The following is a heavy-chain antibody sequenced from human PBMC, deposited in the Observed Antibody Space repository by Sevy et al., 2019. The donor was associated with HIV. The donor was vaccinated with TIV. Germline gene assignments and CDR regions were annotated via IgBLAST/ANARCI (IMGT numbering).Heavy chain of an antibody. Sequence: ASVKVSCKASGYTFTSYYVHWVRQAPGQGLEWMGMINPSGGSTSYAQKFQARVTMTRDTSTITVYMELSSLRSEDAAVYYCGRGYYYFDHWGQGTLVTVSS. D-gene: IGHD2-15*01. J-gene: IGHJ4*02. V-gene: IGHV1-46*03. CDR1: GYTFTSYY. CDR3: GRGYYYFDH. CDR2: INPSGGST.